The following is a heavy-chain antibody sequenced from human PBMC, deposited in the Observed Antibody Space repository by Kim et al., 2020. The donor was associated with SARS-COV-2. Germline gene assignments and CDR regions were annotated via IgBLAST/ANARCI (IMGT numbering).Heavy chain of an antibody. Sequence: SETLSLTCTVSGGSINNSSYYWGWIRQPPGKGLEWIGSVYDSGTTYYTPSLKSRVTISVDTSNNHFSLRLSSVTAADTAVYYCARLRSGVGGFDPWGQGT. CDR3: ARLRSGVGGFDP. CDR1: GGSINNSSYY. V-gene: IGHV4-39*02. CDR2: VYDSGTT. D-gene: IGHD1-26*01. J-gene: IGHJ5*02.